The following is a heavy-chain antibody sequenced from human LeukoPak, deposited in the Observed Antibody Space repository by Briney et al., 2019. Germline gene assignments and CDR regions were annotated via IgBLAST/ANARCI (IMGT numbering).Heavy chain of an antibody. CDR1: GYTFTGYY. CDR3: ARDIVVVVAATGDNWFDP. Sequence: ASVKVSCKASGYTFTGYYMHWVRQAPGQGLEWMGWINPNSGGTNYAQKFQGRVTMTRDTSISIAYMELSRLRSDDTAVYYCARDIVVVVAATGDNWFDPWGQGTLVTVSS. CDR2: INPNSGGT. D-gene: IGHD2-15*01. J-gene: IGHJ5*02. V-gene: IGHV1-2*02.